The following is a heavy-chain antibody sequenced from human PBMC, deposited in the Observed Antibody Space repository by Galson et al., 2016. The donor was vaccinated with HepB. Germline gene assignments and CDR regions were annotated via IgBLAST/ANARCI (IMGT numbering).Heavy chain of an antibody. J-gene: IGHJ6*04. Sequence: SVKVSCKVSGYTLTELSMHWVRQAPGKGLEWMGGFDPEDGETIFTQKFQGRVTMTEDTATDTAYMELSSLRSEDTAVYYCAILKFGLRSSSSTERDYYSMDVWGKGTTVTVSS. CDR3: AILKFGLRSSSSTERDYYSMDV. CDR2: FDPEDGET. CDR1: GYTLTELS. V-gene: IGHV1-24*01. D-gene: IGHD2-2*01.